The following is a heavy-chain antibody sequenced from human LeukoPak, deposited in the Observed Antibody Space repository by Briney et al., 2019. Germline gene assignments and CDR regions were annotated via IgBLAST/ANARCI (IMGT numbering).Heavy chain of an antibody. CDR2: IHPYSGST. CDR1: GYTFTGYY. CDR3: ARGPPLDY. V-gene: IGHV1-2*02. J-gene: IGHJ4*02. Sequence: ASVKVSCKASGYTFTGYYMHWVRQAPGQGLEWMGWIHPYSGSTNYAQKFQGRVTLTRDTSITTAYMELKRLRSDDTAVYYCARGPPLDYWGQGTLVTVSS.